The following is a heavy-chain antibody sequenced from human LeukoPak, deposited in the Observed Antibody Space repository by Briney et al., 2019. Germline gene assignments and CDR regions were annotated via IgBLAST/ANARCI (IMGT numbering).Heavy chain of an antibody. D-gene: IGHD2-15*01. CDR1: GFTFSSYW. J-gene: IGHJ6*02. V-gene: IGHV3-7*01. Sequence: PGGSLRLSCAASGFTFSSYWMSWVRQAPGKGLEWVANIKQDGSEKYYVDSVKGRFTISRDNAKNSLYLQMNSLRAEDTAVYYCARDQGIVVVVAATPYYYYYGMDVWGQGTTVTASS. CDR3: ARDQGIVVVVAATPYYYYYGMDV. CDR2: IKQDGSEK.